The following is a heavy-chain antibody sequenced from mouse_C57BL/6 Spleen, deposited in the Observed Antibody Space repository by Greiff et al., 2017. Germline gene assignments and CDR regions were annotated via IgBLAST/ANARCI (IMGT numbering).Heavy chain of an antibody. V-gene: IGHV3-6*01. CDR3: ARDRTTVVATPFAY. CDR1: GYSITSGYY. CDR2: ISYDGSN. D-gene: IGHD1-1*01. J-gene: IGHJ3*01. Sequence: ESGPGLVKPSQSLSLTCSVTGYSITSGYYWNWIRQFPGNKLEWMGYISYDGSNNYNPSLKTRISITRDTSKNQFFLKLNSVTTEDTATYYCARDRTTVVATPFAYWGQGTLVTVSA.